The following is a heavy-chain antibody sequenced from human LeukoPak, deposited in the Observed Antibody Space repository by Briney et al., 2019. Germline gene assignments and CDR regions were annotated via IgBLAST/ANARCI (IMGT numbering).Heavy chain of an antibody. V-gene: IGHV3-74*01. CDR2: IKSDGGST. D-gene: IGHD3-16*01. J-gene: IGHJ3*02. CDR1: GLTFSSYW. Sequence: GGSLRLSCAASGLTFSSYWMHWVRQAPGKGLVWVSRIKSDGGSTSYADSVKGRFTISRDNAKTTLYLQMSSLRAEATAVYYCARVGAATYAFDIWGQGTMVTVSS. CDR3: ARVGAATYAFDI.